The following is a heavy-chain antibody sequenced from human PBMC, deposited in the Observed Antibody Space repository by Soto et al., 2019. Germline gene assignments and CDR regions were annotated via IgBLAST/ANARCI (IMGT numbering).Heavy chain of an antibody. Sequence: EVQLVESGGGLVQPGGSLRLSCAASGFTFSSYSMNWVRQAPGKGLEWVSYISSSSSTIYYADSVKGRFTISRDNAKNSLYLQMNSLRDEETAVYYCAREYQTPSEWLYYYYYGMDVWGQGTTVTVSS. D-gene: IGHD3-3*01. CDR3: AREYQTPSEWLYYYYYGMDV. J-gene: IGHJ6*02. CDR2: ISSSSSTI. V-gene: IGHV3-48*02. CDR1: GFTFSSYS.